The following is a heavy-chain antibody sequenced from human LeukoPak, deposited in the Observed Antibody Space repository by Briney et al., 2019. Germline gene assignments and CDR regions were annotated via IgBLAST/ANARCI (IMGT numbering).Heavy chain of an antibody. D-gene: IGHD1-1*01. J-gene: IGHJ4*02. CDR1: GFTFSNYG. V-gene: IGHV3-33*01. Sequence: PGRSLRLSCAASGFTFSNYGMHWVRQAPGKGLEWVACTWSDGSDKTYLDSVKDRFTTSRDNYKNTLYLQMNSLRAEDTALYYCARDPAGGRGTFDYWGQGTLVTVSS. CDR3: ARDPAGGRGTFDY. CDR2: TWSDGSDK.